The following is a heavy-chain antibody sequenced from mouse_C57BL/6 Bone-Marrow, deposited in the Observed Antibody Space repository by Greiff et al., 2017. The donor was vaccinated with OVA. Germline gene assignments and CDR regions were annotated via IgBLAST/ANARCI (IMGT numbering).Heavy chain of an antibody. CDR3: AREFPYSAGYGAGFAY. V-gene: IGHV1-7*01. J-gene: IGHJ3*01. CDR1: GYTFTSYW. CDR2: INPSSGYT. Sequence: VQLQQSGAELAKPWASVKLSCKASGYTFTSYWMHWVKQRPGQGLEWIGYINPSSGYTKYNQKFKDKARLTADKSSSTAYMQLSSLTYEDAAVSYCAREFPYSAGYGAGFAYWGQGTLVTVSA. D-gene: IGHD3-2*02.